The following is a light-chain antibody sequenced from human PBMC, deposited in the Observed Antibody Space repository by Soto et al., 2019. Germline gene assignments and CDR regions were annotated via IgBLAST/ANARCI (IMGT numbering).Light chain of an antibody. V-gene: IGKV3-15*01. CDR2: GAS. Sequence: EIVMTQSPATLSVSPGERVTLSCRASQSVSSRLAWYQQKPGQSPRLLIYGASTRATGIPARFSGSGSGTEFTLTISSLQSEDFAVYYCQQYNNWPITFGQGTRLEI. J-gene: IGKJ5*01. CDR1: QSVSSR. CDR3: QQYNNWPIT.